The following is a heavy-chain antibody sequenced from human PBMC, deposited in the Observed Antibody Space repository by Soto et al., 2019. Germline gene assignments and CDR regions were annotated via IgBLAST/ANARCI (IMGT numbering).Heavy chain of an antibody. V-gene: IGHV3-30*18. CDR1: GFTFSSYG. J-gene: IGHJ6*02. Sequence: PGGSLRLSCAAPGFTFSSYGMHWVRQAPGKGLEWVAVISYDGSNKYYADSVKGRFTISRDNSKNTLYLQMNSLRAEDTAVYYCAKDRSSYYYYGMDVWGQGTTVTVSS. CDR2: ISYDGSNK. CDR3: AKDRSSYYYYGMDV.